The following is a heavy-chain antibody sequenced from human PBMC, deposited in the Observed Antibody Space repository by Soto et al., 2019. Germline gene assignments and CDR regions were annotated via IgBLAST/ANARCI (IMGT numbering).Heavy chain of an antibody. CDR1: GFTFTSSA. V-gene: IGHV1-58*01. CDR2: IVVGSGNT. Sequence: ASVKVSCKASGFTFTSSALQWVRQARGQRLEWIGWIVVGSGNTNYAQKFQERVTITRDMSTSTAYMELSSLRSEDTAVYYCAADRIATSPPYFDYWGQGTLVTVSS. CDR3: AADRIATSPPYFDY. D-gene: IGHD6-13*01. J-gene: IGHJ4*02.